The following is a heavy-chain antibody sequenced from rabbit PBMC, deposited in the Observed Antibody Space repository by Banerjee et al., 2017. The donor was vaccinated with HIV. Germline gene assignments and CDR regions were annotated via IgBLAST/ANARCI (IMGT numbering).Heavy chain of an antibody. Sequence: QEQLVESGGGLVQPEGSLTLTCKASGFDFSSNVMCWVRQAPGKRPEWIACIDNGDGSTYYANWVNGRFTISRSTSLNTVTLQMTSLTAADTATYFCARDETDDAGYNYRLWGQGTLVTVS. J-gene: IGHJ4*01. CDR2: IDNGDGST. D-gene: IGHD7-1*01. V-gene: IGHV1S47*01. CDR1: GFDFSSNV. CDR3: ARDETDDAGYNYRL.